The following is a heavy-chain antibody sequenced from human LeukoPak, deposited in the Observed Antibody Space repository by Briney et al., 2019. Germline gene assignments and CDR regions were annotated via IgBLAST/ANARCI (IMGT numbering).Heavy chain of an antibody. CDR3: ARILNYGSGSYYFDY. CDR2: ISAYNGNT. CDR1: GYTFTSYG. D-gene: IGHD3-10*01. Sequence: RASVKVSCKASGYTFTSYGISWVRQAPGQGLEWMGWISAYNGNTNYAQKLQGRVTMTTDTSTSTAYMELRSLRSDDTAVYYCARILNYGSGSYYFDYWGQGTLVTVSS. J-gene: IGHJ4*02. V-gene: IGHV1-18*01.